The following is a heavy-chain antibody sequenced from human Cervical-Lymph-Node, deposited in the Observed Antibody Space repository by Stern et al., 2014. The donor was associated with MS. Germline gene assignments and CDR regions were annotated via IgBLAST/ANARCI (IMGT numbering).Heavy chain of an antibody. V-gene: IGHV4-31*03. J-gene: IGHJ4*02. CDR2: IYYSGTP. D-gene: IGHD6-6*01. CDR3: ARLPADSSSPLDY. Sequence: VQLVESGPGLVKPSQTLSLTCTVSGGSISSGGYFWNWIRQHPGKGLEWIGYIYYSGTPHHNPSLKSRLTISVDTSKNQFSLKLTSVTAADTAVYYCARLPADSSSPLDYWGQGTLVTVSS. CDR1: GGSISSGGYF.